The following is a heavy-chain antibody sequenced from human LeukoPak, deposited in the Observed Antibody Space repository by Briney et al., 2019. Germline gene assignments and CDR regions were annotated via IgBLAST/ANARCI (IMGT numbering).Heavy chain of an antibody. CDR1: GGSISSGGYY. V-gene: IGHV4-31*03. D-gene: IGHD3-22*01. Sequence: SQTLSLTCTVSGGSISSGGYYWSWIRQHPGKGLEWIGYIYYSGSTYYNPSLKSRVTISVDTSKNQFSLKLSSVTAADTAVYYCASLSYYYDSSGYHPVYWGQGTLVTVSS. J-gene: IGHJ4*02. CDR2: IYYSGST. CDR3: ASLSYYYDSSGYHPVY.